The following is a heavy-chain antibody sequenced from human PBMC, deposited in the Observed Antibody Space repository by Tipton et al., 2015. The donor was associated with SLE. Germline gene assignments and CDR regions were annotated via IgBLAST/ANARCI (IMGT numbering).Heavy chain of an antibody. V-gene: IGHV3-33*08. Sequence: SLRLSCVASGFTFSTYGMHWVRQAPGKGLEWVGIIWSGGSSQYYADSVKGRFTISRDNSQNTLYLQMNSLRADDTAVYYCARDRDYGMDVWGLGTTVTVSS. J-gene: IGHJ6*02. CDR1: GFTFSTYG. CDR3: ARDRDYGMDV. CDR2: IWSGGSSQ.